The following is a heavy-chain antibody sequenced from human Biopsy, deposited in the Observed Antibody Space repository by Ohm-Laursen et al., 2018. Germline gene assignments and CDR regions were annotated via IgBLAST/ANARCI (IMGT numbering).Heavy chain of an antibody. Sequence: GSLRLSCAASGFTFSSYSMNWVRQAPGKGLEWISYISETSSHIYDADSVKGQLTVARDNAKNSLYLQLNSLRAEDTAVYYCARDSRRTAREGGMDVWGQGTTVTVSS. V-gene: IGHV3-21*01. D-gene: IGHD6-6*01. CDR2: ISETSSHI. CDR1: GFTFSSYS. J-gene: IGHJ6*02. CDR3: ARDSRRTAREGGMDV.